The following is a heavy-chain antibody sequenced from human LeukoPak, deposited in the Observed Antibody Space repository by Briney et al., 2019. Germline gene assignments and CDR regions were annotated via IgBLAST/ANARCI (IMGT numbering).Heavy chain of an antibody. CDR1: GFTFSNYA. Sequence: GGSLRLSCAASGFTFSNYALSWVRQAPGKGLEWVSLISGSGGRRDYADSVKGRFTISRDNSKSTLYLQMNSLKAEDRAVYYCAKHVWTGVWFFDYWGQGTLVTVSS. V-gene: IGHV3-23*01. D-gene: IGHD3/OR15-3a*01. CDR3: AKHVWTGVWFFDY. CDR2: ISGSGGRR. J-gene: IGHJ4*02.